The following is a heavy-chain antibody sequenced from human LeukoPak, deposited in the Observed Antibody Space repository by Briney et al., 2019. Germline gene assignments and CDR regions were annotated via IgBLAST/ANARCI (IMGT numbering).Heavy chain of an antibody. D-gene: IGHD3-10*01. CDR2: ISYDGSNK. J-gene: IGHJ4*02. Sequence: PGRSLRLSCAASGFTFSSYAMHWVRQAPGKGLEWVAVISYDGSNKYYADSVKGRFTISRDNSKNTLYLQMNSLRAEDTAVYYCAKGVNYYGSGTVTNDYWGQGTLVTVSS. CDR1: GFTFSSYA. V-gene: IGHV3-30*04. CDR3: AKGVNYYGSGTVTNDY.